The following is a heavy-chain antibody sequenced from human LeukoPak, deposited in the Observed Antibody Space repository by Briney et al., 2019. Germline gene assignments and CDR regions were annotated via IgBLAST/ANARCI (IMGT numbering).Heavy chain of an antibody. D-gene: IGHD3-22*01. V-gene: IGHV3-7*01. CDR1: GFAFSSYW. CDR2: IKQDGSEK. CDR3: ARESMVGQIVVDTGVAFDI. Sequence: QAGGSLRLSCAASGFAFSSYWMSWVRQAPGKGLDWVANIKQDGSEKYYVDSVKGRFTISRDNAKNSLYLQMNSLRAEDTAVYYCARESMVGQIVVDTGVAFDIWGQGTMVTVSS. J-gene: IGHJ3*02.